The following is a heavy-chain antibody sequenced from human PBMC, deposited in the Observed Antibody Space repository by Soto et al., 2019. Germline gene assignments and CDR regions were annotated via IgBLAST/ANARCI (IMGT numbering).Heavy chain of an antibody. CDR2: INAGNGNT. D-gene: IGHD2-15*01. CDR1: GYTFTSYA. J-gene: IGHJ3*02. V-gene: IGHV1-3*01. CDR3: AIGGSVVSDPYAFDI. Sequence: ASVKVSCKASGYTFTSYAMHWVRQAPGQRLEWMGWINAGNGNTKYSQKFQGRVTITRDTSASTAYMELSSLRSEDTAVYYCAIGGSVVSDPYAFDIWGQGTMVTVSS.